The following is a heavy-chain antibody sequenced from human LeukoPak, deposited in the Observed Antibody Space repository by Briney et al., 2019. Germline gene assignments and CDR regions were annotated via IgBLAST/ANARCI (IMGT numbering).Heavy chain of an antibody. CDR2: IYSGGST. D-gene: IGHD3-10*01. J-gene: IGHJ5*02. CDR3: AREHSPEPVIRWFDP. V-gene: IGHV3-53*01. Sequence: GGSLRLSCAASGFTVSSNYMSWVRQAPGKGLEWVSVIYSGGSTYYADSVKGRFTISRDNSKNTLYLQMNSLRAEDMAVYYCAREHSPEPVIRWFDPWGQGTLVTVSS. CDR1: GFTVSSNY.